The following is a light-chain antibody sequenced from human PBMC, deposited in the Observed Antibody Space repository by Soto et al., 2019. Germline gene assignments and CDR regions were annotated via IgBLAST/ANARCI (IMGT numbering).Light chain of an antibody. Sequence: EIVLTQSPATLSLSPGERATLSCRASQSVSSYLAWYQQKPGQAPRLLIYDASNRATGIPARFSGSGSGTDFTLTISSLGPEDFAVYYCQQRSNFLTFGGGTKVDIK. CDR2: DAS. CDR1: QSVSSY. J-gene: IGKJ4*01. V-gene: IGKV3-11*01. CDR3: QQRSNFLT.